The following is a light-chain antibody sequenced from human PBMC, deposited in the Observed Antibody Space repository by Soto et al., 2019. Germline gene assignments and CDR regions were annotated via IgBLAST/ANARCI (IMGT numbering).Light chain of an antibody. J-gene: IGLJ1*01. Sequence: QCALTQPASVSGSPGQSITISCTGTSSDVGVYNYVSWFQQHPGKAPKLMVYDVSNRPSGVSNRFSGSKSGNTASLTISGLQAEDEADYYCSSYTSSNSYVFGTGTKVTVL. CDR2: DVS. CDR3: SSYTSSNSYV. CDR1: SSDVGVYNY. V-gene: IGLV2-14*03.